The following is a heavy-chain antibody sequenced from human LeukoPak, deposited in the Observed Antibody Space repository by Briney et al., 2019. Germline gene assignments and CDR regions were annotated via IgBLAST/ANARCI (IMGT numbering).Heavy chain of an antibody. CDR2: IYYSGST. D-gene: IGHD5-18*01. CDR1: GGSISSSSYY. V-gene: IGHV4-39*01. Sequence: NPSETLSLTRTVSGGSISSSSYYWGWIRQPPGKGLEWIGSIYYSGSTYSNPSLQSRVTISVDTSKNQFSLKLNSVTAADTAVYYCASQRGYSYGRFDYWGQGTLVTVSS. CDR3: ASQRGYSYGRFDY. J-gene: IGHJ4*02.